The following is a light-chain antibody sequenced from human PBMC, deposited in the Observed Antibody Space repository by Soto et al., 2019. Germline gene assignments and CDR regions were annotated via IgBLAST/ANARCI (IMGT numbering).Light chain of an antibody. Sequence: EIVLTQSPGSLSLSPGERATLSCRASQSVSSRFFAWYQQKPGQAPRLLIFGASVRATGIPDRFSGSGSGTDFTLTISRLEPDDFAVYYCHQYDSSLTFGQGTKVEIK. CDR3: HQYDSSLT. CDR1: QSVSSRF. V-gene: IGKV3-20*01. CDR2: GAS. J-gene: IGKJ1*01.